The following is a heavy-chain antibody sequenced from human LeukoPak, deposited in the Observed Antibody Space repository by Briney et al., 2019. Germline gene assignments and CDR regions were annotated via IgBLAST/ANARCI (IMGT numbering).Heavy chain of an antibody. Sequence: NPSETLSLTCTVSGGTISSYYWSWIRQPPGKGLEWIGYIYYSGSTNYNPSLKSRVTISVDTSKNQFSLKLSSVTAADTAVYYCARGIAAAGDPSPIDYWGQGTLVTVSS. V-gene: IGHV4-59*01. CDR2: IYYSGST. CDR3: ARGIAAAGDPSPIDY. CDR1: GGTISSYY. D-gene: IGHD6-13*01. J-gene: IGHJ4*02.